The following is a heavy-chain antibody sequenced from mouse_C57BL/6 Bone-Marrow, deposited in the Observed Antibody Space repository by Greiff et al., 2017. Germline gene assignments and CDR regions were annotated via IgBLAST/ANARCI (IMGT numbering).Heavy chain of an antibody. CDR1: GYTFTSYW. J-gene: IGHJ2*01. V-gene: IGHV1-69*01. D-gene: IGHD2-5*01. CDR3: AAQGSNYGGGDY. CDR2: IDPSDSYT. Sequence: QVQLQQPGAELVMPGASVKLSCKASGYTFTSYWMHWVKQRPGQGLEWIGEIDPSDSYTNYNQKFKGKSTLTVDKSSSTAYMQLSSLTSEDSAVYYCAAQGSNYGGGDYWGQGTTLTVSS.